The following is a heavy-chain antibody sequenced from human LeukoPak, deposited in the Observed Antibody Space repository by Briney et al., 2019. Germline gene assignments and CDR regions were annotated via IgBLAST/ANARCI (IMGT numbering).Heavy chain of an antibody. V-gene: IGHV1-8*01. Sequence: ASVTVSCKASGYTFTSYDINWVRQATGQGLEWMGWMNPNSGNTGYAQKFQGRVTMTRNTSISTACMELSSLRSEDTAVYYCARGGVDAFLWFGELSYWFDPWGQGTLLTVSS. J-gene: IGHJ5*02. CDR3: ARGGVDAFLWFGELSYWFDP. D-gene: IGHD3-10*01. CDR1: GYTFTSYD. CDR2: MNPNSGNT.